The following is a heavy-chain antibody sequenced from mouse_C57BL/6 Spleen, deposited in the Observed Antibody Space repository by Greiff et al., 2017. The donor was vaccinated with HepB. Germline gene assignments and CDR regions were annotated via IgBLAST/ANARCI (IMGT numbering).Heavy chain of an antibody. CDR2: IDPEDGEP. V-gene: IGHV14-2*01. CDR1: GFNIKDYY. D-gene: IGHD1-1*01. CDR3: ARITTVVVGAMDY. J-gene: IGHJ4*01. Sequence: VHVKQSGAELVKPGASVKLSCTASGFNIKDYYMHWVKQRTEQGLEWIGRIDPEDGEPKYAPKFQGKATITADTSSNTAYLQLSSLTSEDTAVYCCARITTVVVGAMDYWGQGTSVTVSS.